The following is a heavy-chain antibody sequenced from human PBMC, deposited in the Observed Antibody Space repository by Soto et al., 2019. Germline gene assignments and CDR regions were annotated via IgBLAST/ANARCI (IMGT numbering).Heavy chain of an antibody. J-gene: IGHJ4*02. CDR3: ANSRSPLFGRLAARAPFDY. D-gene: IGHD6-6*01. Sequence: GGSLRLSCAASGFTFSSYAMSWVRQAPGKGLEWVSAISGSGGSTYYADSVKGRFTISRDNSKNTLYLQMNSLRAEDTAVYYCANSRSPLFGRLAARAPFDYWGQGTLVTVSS. CDR1: GFTFSSYA. CDR2: ISGSGGST. V-gene: IGHV3-23*01.